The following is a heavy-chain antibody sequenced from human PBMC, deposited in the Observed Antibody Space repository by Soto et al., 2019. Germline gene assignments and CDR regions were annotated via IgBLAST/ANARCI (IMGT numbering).Heavy chain of an antibody. CDR3: AKPGREEYSNSLADVYYHGMDV. J-gene: IGHJ6*02. CDR1: GFTFSSYA. V-gene: IGHV3-23*01. Sequence: GGSLRLSCAASGFTFSSYAMTWVRQAPGKGLQWVAAISAGGSSIYYADSVKGRFTISRDNPKNTRYVLMNSLRAEDTAVYYCAKPGREEYSNSLADVYYHGMDVWGQGTTVTVSS. D-gene: IGHD2-2*01. CDR2: ISAGGSSI.